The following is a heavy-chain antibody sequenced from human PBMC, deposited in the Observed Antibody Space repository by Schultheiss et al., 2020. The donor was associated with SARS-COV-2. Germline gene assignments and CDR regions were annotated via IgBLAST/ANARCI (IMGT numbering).Heavy chain of an antibody. CDR1: GGSINGYY. V-gene: IGHV4-59*12. Sequence: SETLSLTCTVSGGSINGYYWNWIRQSPGKGLEWIGYIYYSGSTEYNPSLKSRVTISVDRSKNQFSLKLSSVTAADTAVYYCARYDSSGYYYAGFDYWGQGTLVTVSS. CDR2: IYYSGST. CDR3: ARYDSSGYYYAGFDY. D-gene: IGHD3-22*01. J-gene: IGHJ4*02.